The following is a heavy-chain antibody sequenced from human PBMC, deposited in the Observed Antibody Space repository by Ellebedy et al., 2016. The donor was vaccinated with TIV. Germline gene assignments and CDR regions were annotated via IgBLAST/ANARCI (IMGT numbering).Heavy chain of an antibody. J-gene: IGHJ3*01. CDR2: IYSTGIT. CDR1: GASISGSRYY. Sequence: SETLSLXXTVSGASISGSRYYWGWVRQSPGKGLEWIATIYSTGITYYHPSLKSRVTVSVDTPRNHFSLELNSVTASDTAMYFCALNTGLGGWGVGNPFDVWGQGTMVSVSS. D-gene: IGHD1-26*01. V-gene: IGHV4-39*02. CDR3: ALNTGLGGWGVGNPFDV.